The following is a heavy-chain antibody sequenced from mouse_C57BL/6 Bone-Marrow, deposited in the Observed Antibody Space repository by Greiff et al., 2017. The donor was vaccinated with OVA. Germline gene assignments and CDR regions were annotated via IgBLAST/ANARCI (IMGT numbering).Heavy chain of an antibody. CDR3: ARSLTRDGYYFDY. D-gene: IGHD1-1*01. J-gene: IGHJ2*01. V-gene: IGHV1-82*01. CDR2: IYPGDGDT. CDR1: GYAFSSSW. Sequence: QVQLQQSGPELVKPGASVKISCKASGYAFSSSWLNWVKQRPGKGLEWIGRIYPGDGDTNYNGKFKGKATLTADKSSSTAYMQLSSLTSEDSAVYFCARSLTRDGYYFDYWGQGTTLTVSS.